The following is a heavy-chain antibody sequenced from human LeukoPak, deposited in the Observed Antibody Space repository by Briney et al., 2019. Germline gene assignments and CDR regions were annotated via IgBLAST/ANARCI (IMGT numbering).Heavy chain of an antibody. J-gene: IGHJ3*02. CDR1: GGSISSGGYS. V-gene: IGHV4-30-2*01. CDR2: IYHSGST. Sequence: SETLSLTCAVSGGSISSGGYSWSWIRQPPGKGLEWIGYIYHSGSTYYNPSLKSRVTISVDRSKNQFSLKLSSVTAADTAVYYCARSHCSSTSCRDAFDIWGQGTMVTVSS. D-gene: IGHD2-2*01. CDR3: ARSHCSSTSCRDAFDI.